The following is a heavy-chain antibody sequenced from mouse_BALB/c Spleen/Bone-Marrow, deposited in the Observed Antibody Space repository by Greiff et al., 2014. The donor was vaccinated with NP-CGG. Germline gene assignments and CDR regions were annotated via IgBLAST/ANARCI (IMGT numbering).Heavy chain of an antibody. CDR3: ARGGISVDY. Sequence: LVESGAELVRPGSSVKISCKASGYAFSVYWMNWVKQRPGQGLEWIGQIYPGDGDTNYNGKFKGRATLTADKSSNTAYMQLSSLTSEDSAVCFCARGGISVDYWGQGTTLTVSS. CDR2: IYPGDGDT. CDR1: GYAFSVYW. J-gene: IGHJ2*01. V-gene: IGHV1-80*01.